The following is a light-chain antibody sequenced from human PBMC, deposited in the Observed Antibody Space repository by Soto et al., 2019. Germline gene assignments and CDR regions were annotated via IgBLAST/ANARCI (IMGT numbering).Light chain of an antibody. CDR3: QQSYSTPHT. Sequence: DIQMTQSPSSLSASVGDRVTITCRASQSIANYVNWYQQKPGKAPNLLIYATSSLQSGVPSRFSGSGSGTDFTLTISSLQPEDFATYYCQQSYSTPHTFGQWTQLEMK. V-gene: IGKV1-39*01. CDR2: ATS. CDR1: QSIANY. J-gene: IGKJ2*01.